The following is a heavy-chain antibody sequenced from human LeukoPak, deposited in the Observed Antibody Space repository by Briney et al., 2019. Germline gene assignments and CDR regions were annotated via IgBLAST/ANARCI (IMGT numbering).Heavy chain of an antibody. Sequence: GASVKVSCKASGYTFTSYYIHWVRQAPGQGLEWMGIIYPGGGSTSYAQKFQGRVTMTTDTSTSTAYMELRSLRSDDTAVYYCARDGHRRYYYDSSGREHAFDIWGQGTMVTVSS. CDR3: ARDGHRRYYYDSSGREHAFDI. D-gene: IGHD3-22*01. CDR2: IYPGGGST. V-gene: IGHV1-46*01. J-gene: IGHJ3*02. CDR1: GYTFTSYY.